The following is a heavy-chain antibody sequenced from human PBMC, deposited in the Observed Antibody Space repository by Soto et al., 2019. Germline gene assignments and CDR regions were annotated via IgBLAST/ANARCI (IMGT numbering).Heavy chain of an antibody. CDR1: GGSISSSSYY. CDR2: IYYSGST. V-gene: IGHV4-39*01. Sequence: SSETLSLTCTVSGGSISSSSYYWGWIRQPPGKGLEWIGSIYYSGSTYYNPSLKSRVTISVDTSKNQFSLKLSSVTAADTAVYYCARGPSRLVPPNWFDPWGQGTLVTVSS. CDR3: ARGPSRLVPPNWFDP. D-gene: IGHD6-13*01. J-gene: IGHJ5*02.